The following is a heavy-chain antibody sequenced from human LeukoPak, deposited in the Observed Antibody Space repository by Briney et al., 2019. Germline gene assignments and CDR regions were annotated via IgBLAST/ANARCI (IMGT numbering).Heavy chain of an antibody. J-gene: IGHJ3*02. V-gene: IGHV4-59*08. Sequence: SETLSLTCTASGGSISSYYWSWIRQPPGKGLEWIGYIYYSGSNNYNPSLKSRITISVDTSNNQFSLKLRSVAAADAAVYYCARTMETAFDIWGQGTRVTVSS. D-gene: IGHD1-1*01. CDR3: ARTMETAFDI. CDR1: GGSISSYY. CDR2: IYYSGSN.